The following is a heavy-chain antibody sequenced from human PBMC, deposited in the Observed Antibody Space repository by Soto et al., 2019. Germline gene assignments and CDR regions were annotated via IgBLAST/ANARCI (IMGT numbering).Heavy chain of an antibody. Sequence: SETLSLTCTVSGGSISGYYWSWIRQHPGKGLEWIGYIYYSGSTYYNPSLKSRVTISVDTSKNQFSLKLSSVTAADTAVYYCARGCSGGSCYPSYYYYYGMDVWGQGTTVTVSS. J-gene: IGHJ6*02. V-gene: IGHV4-31*03. CDR3: ARGCSGGSCYPSYYYYYGMDV. CDR1: GGSISGYY. D-gene: IGHD2-15*01. CDR2: IYYSGST.